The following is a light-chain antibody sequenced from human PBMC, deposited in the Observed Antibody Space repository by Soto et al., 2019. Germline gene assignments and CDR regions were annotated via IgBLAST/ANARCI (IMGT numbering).Light chain of an antibody. CDR1: QSVLYSSNNKNY. Sequence: DIVMTQSPDSLAVSLGERATINYKFSQSVLYSSNNKNYLAWYQQRPGQPPKLLIYWASTRESGVPDRFSGSGSGTDFTLTITSLQAEDVAVYYCQQYESTPPTFGQGTKLEIK. V-gene: IGKV4-1*01. CDR3: QQYESTPPT. J-gene: IGKJ2*01. CDR2: WAS.